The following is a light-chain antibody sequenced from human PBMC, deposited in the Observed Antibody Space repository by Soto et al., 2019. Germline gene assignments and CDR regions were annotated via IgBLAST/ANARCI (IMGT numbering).Light chain of an antibody. CDR2: RAS. Sequence: EIVMTQSPATLSVSPGERATLSCRASQSVSSNLAWYQQKPGQAPRLLIYRASSRTTGIPARFSGSGSGTEFTLIISSLQSADFAVYYCPKYNSVPLTFGGGNKVEIK. V-gene: IGKV3-15*01. CDR3: PKYNSVPLT. J-gene: IGKJ4*01. CDR1: QSVSSN.